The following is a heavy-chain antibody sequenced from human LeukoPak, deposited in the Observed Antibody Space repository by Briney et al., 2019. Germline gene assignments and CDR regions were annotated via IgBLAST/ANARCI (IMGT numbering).Heavy chain of an antibody. Sequence: GGSLRLSCAASGFTFSDYYMSWIRQAPGKGLEWVSYISSSGSTIYYADSVKGRFTISRDNSKNTLYLQMNSLRAEDTAVYYCAKDLTDRYFDYWGQGTLVTVSS. D-gene: IGHD1-14*01. CDR1: GFTFSDYY. J-gene: IGHJ4*02. CDR3: AKDLTDRYFDY. CDR2: ISSSGSTI. V-gene: IGHV3-11*01.